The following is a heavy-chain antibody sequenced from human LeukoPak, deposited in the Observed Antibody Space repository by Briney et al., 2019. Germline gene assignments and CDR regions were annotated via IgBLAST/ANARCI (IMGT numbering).Heavy chain of an antibody. CDR2: ISSSGSTI. CDR1: GFTFSSYE. D-gene: IGHD1-1*01. Sequence: GGSLRLSCAASGFTFSSYEMNWVRQAPGKGLEWVSYISSSGSTINYADSVKGRFTISRDNAKNSLYLQMNSLRAEDTAVYYCARVPYNWNDPDYWGQGTLVTVSS. J-gene: IGHJ4*02. CDR3: ARVPYNWNDPDY. V-gene: IGHV3-48*03.